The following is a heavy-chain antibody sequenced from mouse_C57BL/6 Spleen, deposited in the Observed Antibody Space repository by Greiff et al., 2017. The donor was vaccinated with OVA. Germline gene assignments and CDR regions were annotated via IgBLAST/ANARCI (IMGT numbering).Heavy chain of an antibody. CDR1: GFTFTDYY. Sequence: EVHLVESGGGLVQPGGSLSLSCAASGFTFTDYYMSWVRQPPGKALEWLGFIRNKANGYTTEYSASVKGRFTISRDNSQSILYLQMNALRAEDSATYYCARYLRYYGSSPFDYWGQGTTLTVSS. CDR3: ARYLRYYGSSPFDY. J-gene: IGHJ2*01. V-gene: IGHV7-3*01. CDR2: IRNKANGYTT. D-gene: IGHD1-1*01.